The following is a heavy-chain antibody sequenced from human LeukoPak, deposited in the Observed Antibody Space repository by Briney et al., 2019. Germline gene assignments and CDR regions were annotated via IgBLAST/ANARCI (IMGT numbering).Heavy chain of an antibody. Sequence: GSLRLSCAASGFTFSSYGMHWVRQAPGKGLEWVAVIWYDGSNKYYADSVKGRFTISRDNSKNTLYLQMNSLRAEDTAVYYCARSLTTVTTLGYDYWGQGTLVTVSS. J-gene: IGHJ4*02. CDR1: GFTFSSYG. CDR2: IWYDGSNK. D-gene: IGHD4-17*01. CDR3: ARSLTTVTTLGYDY. V-gene: IGHV3-33*01.